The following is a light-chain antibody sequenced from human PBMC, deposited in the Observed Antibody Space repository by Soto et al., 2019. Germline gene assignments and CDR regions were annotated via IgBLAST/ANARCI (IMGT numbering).Light chain of an antibody. Sequence: NFMLTQPPSVSESLRKTVTISCTRSSGSIASNYVQWYQQRPGSPPTALIFQDDQRASGVPDRFSGSMDSSSNSASLSISGLKTGDEADYYCQSYDVYRVVFGGGTKPTVL. J-gene: IGLJ2*01. CDR3: QSYDVYRVV. CDR2: QDD. CDR1: SGSIASNY. V-gene: IGLV6-57*01.